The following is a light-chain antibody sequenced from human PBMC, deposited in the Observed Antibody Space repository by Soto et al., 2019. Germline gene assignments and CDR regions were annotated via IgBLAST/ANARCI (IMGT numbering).Light chain of an antibody. Sequence: QSALTQPPSASGSPGQSVTISCTGTSSDVGGYNSVSWYQQHPGKAPRLMIYEVSKRPSGVPDRFSGSKSGSTASLTVSGLQAEDEADYYCSSDAGRLVFGGGTKVTVL. V-gene: IGLV2-8*01. CDR1: SSDVGGYNS. CDR3: SSDAGRLV. CDR2: EVS. J-gene: IGLJ2*01.